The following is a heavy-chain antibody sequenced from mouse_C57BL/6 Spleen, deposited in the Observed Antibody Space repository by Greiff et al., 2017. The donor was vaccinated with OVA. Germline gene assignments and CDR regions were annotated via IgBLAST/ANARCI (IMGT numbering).Heavy chain of an antibody. Sequence: QVQLQQPGAELVKPGASVKLSCKASGYTFTSYWMHWVKQRPGQGLEWIGMIHPNSGSTNYNEKFKSKATLTVDKSSSTAYMQLSSLTSEDSAVYYCARAGITTEVAPFDYWGQGTTLTVSS. CDR1: GYTFTSYW. CDR2: IHPNSGST. V-gene: IGHV1-64*01. J-gene: IGHJ2*01. CDR3: ARAGITTEVAPFDY. D-gene: IGHD1-1*01.